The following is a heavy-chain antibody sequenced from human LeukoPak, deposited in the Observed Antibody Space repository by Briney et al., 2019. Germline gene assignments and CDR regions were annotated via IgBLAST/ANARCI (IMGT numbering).Heavy chain of an antibody. CDR2: ISGSGGST. CDR1: GFTFSSYA. Sequence: GGSLRLSCAAAGFTFSSYAINWVRQAPGKGLERVSSISGSGGSTYYADSVKGRFTISRDNSKNTLYLQMNSLRAEDTAVYFCANPPTVTSFAFWGQGTLVTVSS. CDR3: ANPPTVTSFAF. V-gene: IGHV3-23*01. D-gene: IGHD4-11*01. J-gene: IGHJ4*02.